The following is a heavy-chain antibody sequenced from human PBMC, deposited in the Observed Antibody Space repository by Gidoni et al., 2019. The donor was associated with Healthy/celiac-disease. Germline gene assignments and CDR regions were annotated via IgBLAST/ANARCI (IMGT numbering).Heavy chain of an antibody. CDR3: ARDHPKWELPTVGAFDI. CDR2: ISAYNGNT. CDR1: GYTFTSYG. Sequence: QVQLVQSGAEVKKPGASVKVSCKASGYTFTSYGISWVRQAPGQGLEWMGWISAYNGNTNYAQKLQGRVTMTTDTSTSTAYMELRSLRSDDTAVYYCARDHPKWELPTVGAFDIWGQGTMVTVSS. V-gene: IGHV1-18*01. J-gene: IGHJ3*02. D-gene: IGHD1-26*01.